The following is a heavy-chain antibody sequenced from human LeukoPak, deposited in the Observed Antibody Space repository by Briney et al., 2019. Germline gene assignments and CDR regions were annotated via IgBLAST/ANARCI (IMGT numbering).Heavy chain of an antibody. D-gene: IGHD6-19*01. J-gene: IGHJ4*02. CDR1: GGSISSSSYY. V-gene: IGHV4-39*01. Sequence: SETLSLTCTVSGGSISSSSYYWGWIRQPPGKGLEWIGSIYYSGSTYYNPSLKSRVTISVDTSKNQFSLKLSSVTAADTAVYYCARGGYSSGWYWGYWGQGTLVTVSS. CDR3: ARGGYSSGWYWGY. CDR2: IYYSGST.